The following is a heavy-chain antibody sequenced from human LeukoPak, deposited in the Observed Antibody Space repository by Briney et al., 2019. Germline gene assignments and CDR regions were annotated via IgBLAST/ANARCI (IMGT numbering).Heavy chain of an antibody. V-gene: IGHV3-21*01. CDR2: ISSNSSYI. CDR3: ARGSHSSSWSDFDY. CDR1: GFTFSSYS. D-gene: IGHD6-13*01. J-gene: IGHJ4*02. Sequence: PGGSLRLSCAASGFTFSSYSMNWVRQAPGKGLEWVSSISSNSSYIYYADSVKGRFTISRDNAKNSPYLQMNSLRAEDTAVYYCARGSHSSSWSDFDYWGQGTLVTVSS.